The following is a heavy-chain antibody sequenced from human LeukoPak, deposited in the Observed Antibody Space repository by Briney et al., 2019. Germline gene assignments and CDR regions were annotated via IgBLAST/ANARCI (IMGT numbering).Heavy chain of an antibody. Sequence: PGGCLSPAHAASGFTVDVYATQSVRHAPGGCREWVSCISLNSGSIGHAESVKDRFTICRDNAKNYLYMQMNSLRTENTALYYCAKCEGGWEIGSGGAFDIWGQGTMVTVSS. CDR2: ISLNSGSI. CDR3: AKCEGGWEIGSGGAFDI. D-gene: IGHD1-26*01. J-gene: IGHJ3*02. CDR1: GFTVDVYA. V-gene: IGHV3-9*01.